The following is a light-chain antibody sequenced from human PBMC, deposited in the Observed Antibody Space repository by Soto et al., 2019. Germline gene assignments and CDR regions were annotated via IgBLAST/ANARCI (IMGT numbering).Light chain of an antibody. CDR1: QGVSNY. CDR2: AAF. V-gene: IGKV1-9*01. J-gene: IGKJ4*01. CDR3: QQFSSYPLA. Sequence: DIPLTQSPSFLSASVGDRVTITCRASQGVSNYLAWYQQKPGKDPKRLIYAAFTLQSGVPSRFRGSGSGTEFTLTLSSLQPEEFASYYGQQFSSYPLAFGGGTKVEIK.